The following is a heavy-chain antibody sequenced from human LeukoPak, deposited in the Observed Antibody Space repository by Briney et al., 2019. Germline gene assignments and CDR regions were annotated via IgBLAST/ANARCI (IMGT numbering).Heavy chain of an antibody. CDR2: MNPNSGNT. CDR1: GYTFTSYD. V-gene: IGHV1-8*03. Sequence: GASVKVSCKASGYTFTSYDINWVRQATGQGLEWMGWMNPNSGNTSYAQKFQGRVTITRNTSISTAHMELSSLRSEDTAVYYCATTVTSWFDPWGLGTMVTVSS. J-gene: IGHJ5*02. D-gene: IGHD4-17*01. CDR3: ATTVTSWFDP.